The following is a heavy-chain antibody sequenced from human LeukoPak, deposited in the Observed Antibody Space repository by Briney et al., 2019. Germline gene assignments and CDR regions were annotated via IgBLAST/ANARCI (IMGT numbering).Heavy chain of an antibody. V-gene: IGHV4-39*07. Sequence: SETLSLTCTVSGGSISSSSYYWGWIRQPPGRGLEWIGSIYYSGSTYYNPSLKSRVTISVDTSKNQFSLKLSSVTAADTAVYYCARDHFGTQEYLCWFDPWGQGTLVTVSS. D-gene: IGHD1-1*01. CDR1: GGSISSSSYY. CDR2: IYYSGST. J-gene: IGHJ5*02. CDR3: ARDHFGTQEYLCWFDP.